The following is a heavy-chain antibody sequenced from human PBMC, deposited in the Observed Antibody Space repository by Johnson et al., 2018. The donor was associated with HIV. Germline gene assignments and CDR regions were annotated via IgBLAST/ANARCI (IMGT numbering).Heavy chain of an antibody. Sequence: VQLVESGGGLIQPGGSLRLSCAASGFTFSSYWMSWVRQAPGKGLEWVDNIKQDGSEKYYADSVKGRFTISRDNSKNTLYLQMNSLRAEDTAVYYCAKERYSRSAFDIWGQGTMVTVSS. V-gene: IGHV3-7*01. CDR3: AKERYSRSAFDI. D-gene: IGHD6-13*01. CDR2: IKQDGSEK. J-gene: IGHJ3*02. CDR1: GFTFSSYW.